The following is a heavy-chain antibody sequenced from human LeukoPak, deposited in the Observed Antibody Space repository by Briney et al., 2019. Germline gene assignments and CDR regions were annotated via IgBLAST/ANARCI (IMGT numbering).Heavy chain of an antibody. CDR2: IYHSGST. V-gene: IGHV4-30-2*01. CDR3: ARDNNRGSAAFDI. Sequence: SETRSLTCAVSGGSISSGGYSWSWIRQPPGKGLEWIGYIYHSGSTYYNPSLKSRVTISVDRSKNQFSLKLSSVTAADTAVYYCARDNNRGSAAFDIWGQGTMVTVSS. J-gene: IGHJ3*02. CDR1: GGSISSGGYS. D-gene: IGHD1-14*01.